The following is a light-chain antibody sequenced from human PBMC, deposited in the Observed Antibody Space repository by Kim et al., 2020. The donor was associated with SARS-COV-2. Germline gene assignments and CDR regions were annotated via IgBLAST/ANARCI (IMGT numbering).Light chain of an antibody. CDR1: QSVSSSY. Sequence: EIVLTQSPGTLSLSPGERATLSCRASQSVSSSYLAWYQQKPGQAPRLLIYGASSRATGIPDRFSGSGSGTDFTLTISRLEPEDFAVYYCQQYGSSSYTFGQGTKLGSN. J-gene: IGKJ2*01. CDR2: GAS. CDR3: QQYGSSSYT. V-gene: IGKV3-20*01.